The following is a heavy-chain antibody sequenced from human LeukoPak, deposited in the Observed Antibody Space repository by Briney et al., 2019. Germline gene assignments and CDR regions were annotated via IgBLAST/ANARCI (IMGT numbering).Heavy chain of an antibody. Sequence: AGSLRLSCAASRFTFSTYNVHWVRPAPGTGLEWVSSISPTGSNIYYADSVKGRFSIARDNAKNSLYMQMNSLRAEDPAIYYCARDSKASGTSFDYWGQGTLVTVSS. J-gene: IGHJ4*02. V-gene: IGHV3-21*01. CDR3: ARDSKASGTSFDY. CDR1: RFTFSTYN. CDR2: ISPTGSNI. D-gene: IGHD1-1*01.